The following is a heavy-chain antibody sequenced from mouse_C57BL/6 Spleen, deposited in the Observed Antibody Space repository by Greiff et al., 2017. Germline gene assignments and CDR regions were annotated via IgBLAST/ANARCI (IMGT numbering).Heavy chain of an antibody. J-gene: IGHJ2*01. D-gene: IGHD2-4*01. CDR2: IYPGDGDT. V-gene: IGHV1-82*01. CDR3: ARYDYEDYFDY. Sequence: QVQLKESGPELVKPGASVKISCKASGYAFSSSWMNWVKQRPGKGLEWIGRIYPGDGDTNYNGKLKGKATLTADKSSSTAYMQLSSLTSEDSAVYFCARYDYEDYFDYWGQGTTLTVSS. CDR1: GYAFSSSW.